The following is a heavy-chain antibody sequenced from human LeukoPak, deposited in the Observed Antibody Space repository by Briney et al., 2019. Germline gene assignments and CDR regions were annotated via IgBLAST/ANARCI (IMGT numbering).Heavy chain of an antibody. CDR2: IYYTGST. CDR1: GGSISSSSYY. J-gene: IGHJ3*02. Sequence: SETLSLTCTVSGGSISSSSYYWGWIRQPPGKGLEWIGSIYYTGSTYYNPSLKSRVTISLHTSKNQFSLKLSSVTAADTAVYYCARVRRDGYNAFDIWGQGTMVTVSS. V-gene: IGHV4-39*07. D-gene: IGHD5-24*01. CDR3: ARVRRDGYNAFDI.